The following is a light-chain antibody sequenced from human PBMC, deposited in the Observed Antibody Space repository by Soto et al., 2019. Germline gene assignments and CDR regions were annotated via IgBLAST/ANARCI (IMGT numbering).Light chain of an antibody. Sequence: AIRMTQSPSSFSASTGDRVTITCRASQGISSYLAWYQQKPGKAPKLLIYAASTLQSGVPSTFSGSRSATDFTLTITCLPSDDLPTEYGQQYYSYPHTCGQGTKVDIK. CDR2: AAS. CDR1: QGISSY. V-gene: IGKV1-8*01. J-gene: IGKJ1*01. CDR3: QQYYSYPHT.